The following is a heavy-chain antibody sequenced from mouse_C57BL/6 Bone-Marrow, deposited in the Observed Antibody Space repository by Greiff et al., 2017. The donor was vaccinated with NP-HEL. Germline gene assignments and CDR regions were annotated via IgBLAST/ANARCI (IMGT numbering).Heavy chain of an antibody. CDR2: IDPNSGGT. CDR3: ARFYDGYFERDAMDY. Sequence: QVQLKQPGAELVKPGASVKLSCKASGYTFTSYWMHWVKQRPGRGLEWIGRIDPNSGGTKYNEKFKSKATLTVDKPSSTAYMQLSSLTSEDSAVYYCARFYDGYFERDAMDYWGQGTSVTVSS. V-gene: IGHV1-72*01. J-gene: IGHJ4*01. CDR1: GYTFTSYW. D-gene: IGHD2-3*01.